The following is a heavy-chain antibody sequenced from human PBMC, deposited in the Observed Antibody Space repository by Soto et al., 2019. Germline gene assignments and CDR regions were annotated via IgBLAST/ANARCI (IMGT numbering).Heavy chain of an antibody. Sequence: ASVKVSCKASGGTFSSYTISWVRQAPGQGLEWMGRIIPILGIANYAQKFQGRVTITADKSTSTAYMELSSLRSEDTAVYYCARGSNPTIVLANYYKNWFDPWGQGTLVTVSS. CDR2: IIPILGIA. V-gene: IGHV1-69*02. D-gene: IGHD2-8*02. J-gene: IGHJ5*02. CDR1: GGTFSSYT. CDR3: ARGSNPTIVLANYYKNWFDP.